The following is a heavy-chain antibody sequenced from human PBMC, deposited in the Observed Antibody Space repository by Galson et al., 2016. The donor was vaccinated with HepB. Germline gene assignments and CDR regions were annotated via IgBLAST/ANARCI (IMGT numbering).Heavy chain of an antibody. CDR3: ARVWQWLVLGGYNWFDP. V-gene: IGHV3-11*06. CDR2: ISNRGYYT. CDR1: GFTFSDYY. Sequence: SLRLSCAASGFTFSDYYMSWIRQAPGKGLEWVSYISNRGYYTNYADSVKGRFTISRDNAKNSLYLQMNSLRAEDTAVYYCARVWQWLVLGGYNWFDPGAQGPLVLVSS. J-gene: IGHJ5*02. D-gene: IGHD6-19*01.